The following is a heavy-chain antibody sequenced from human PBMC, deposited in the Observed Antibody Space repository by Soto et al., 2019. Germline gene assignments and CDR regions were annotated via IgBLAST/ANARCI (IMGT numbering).Heavy chain of an antibody. V-gene: IGHV4-59*01. CDR3: ARGGLSPPPVVYPYYGMDV. CDR1: GGSMRGYH. Sequence: QVQLRESGPGQVKPSETLSLTCSVSGGSMRGYHWSWIRQSPGKGLECLGYMYNGETTDYSPAPSLKGRVTVSADTSTNQFFLNLRSVTAADTAVYYCARGGLSPPPVVYPYYGMDVWGQGTTVTVSS. CDR2: MYNGETT. J-gene: IGHJ6*02. D-gene: IGHD3-16*02.